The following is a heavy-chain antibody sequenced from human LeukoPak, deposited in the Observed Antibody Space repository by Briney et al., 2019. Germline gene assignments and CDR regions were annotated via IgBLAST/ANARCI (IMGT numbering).Heavy chain of an antibody. Sequence: GGSLTLSCAASGFTFSSYGMHWVRQAPGKGLEWVAVISYDGSNKYYADSVKGRFTISRDNSKNTLYLQMNSLRAEDTAVYYCAKGWQQLVDHWGQGTLVTVSS. CDR1: GFTFSSYG. J-gene: IGHJ5*02. CDR3: AKGWQQLVDH. V-gene: IGHV3-30*18. D-gene: IGHD6-13*01. CDR2: ISYDGSNK.